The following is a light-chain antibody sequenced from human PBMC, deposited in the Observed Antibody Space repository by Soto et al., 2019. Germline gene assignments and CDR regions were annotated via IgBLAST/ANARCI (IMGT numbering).Light chain of an antibody. Sequence: EIVLTQSPAALSVSPGGRATLSCRASQDVMYDLAWYQQKPGQAPRLLVYGASTRATDAPPRFRGSGSGREFILTISSLQYEDFATYYCQQYRSWPRTFGQGSRVEIK. CDR3: QQYRSWPRT. V-gene: IGKV3-15*01. J-gene: IGKJ1*01. CDR2: GAS. CDR1: QDVMYD.